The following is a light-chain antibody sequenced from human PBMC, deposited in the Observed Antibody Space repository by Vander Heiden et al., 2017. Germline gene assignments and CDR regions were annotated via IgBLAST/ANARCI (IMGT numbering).Light chain of an antibody. V-gene: IGKV4-1*01. CDR2: WAS. CDR3: QQDVSTRFT. CDR1: QSVLYSSNNKNY. J-gene: IGKJ3*01. Sequence: DIVMTQSPDSLAVSLGERATINCKSSQSVLYSSNNKNYLAWYQQKPGQPPNLLIYWASTRESGVPDRFSGSGSGTDYTLTISSLHAEDVAVYYCQQDVSTRFTFGHGTKVDIK.